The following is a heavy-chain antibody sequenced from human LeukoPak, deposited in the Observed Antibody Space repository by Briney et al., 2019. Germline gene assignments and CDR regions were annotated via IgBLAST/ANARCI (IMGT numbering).Heavy chain of an antibody. CDR2: TYSGAIT. J-gene: IGHJ6*01. V-gene: IGHV3-66*01. D-gene: IGHD2/OR15-2a*01. CDR3: ARGFYATFGYGMDV. Sequence: PGGSLRLSCAASGFTVMSSFMSWVRQAPGKGLEWISVTYSGAITYYADSVEGRFIISRDNSKNMLFLQMNSLRVEDTAVYYCARGFYATFGYGMDVWGQGTTVTVSS. CDR1: GFTVMSSF.